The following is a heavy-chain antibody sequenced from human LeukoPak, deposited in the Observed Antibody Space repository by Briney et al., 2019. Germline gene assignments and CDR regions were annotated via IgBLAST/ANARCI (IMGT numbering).Heavy chain of an antibody. J-gene: IGHJ6*02. CDR2: INPSGGST. D-gene: IGHD3-3*01. V-gene: IGHV1-46*01. Sequence: ASVKVSCKASGYTFTSYYMHWVRQAPGQGLEWMGIINPSGGSTSYAQKFQGRVTMTRDTSTSTVYMELSSLRSEDTAVYYCARVNYDFWSGYLYGMDVWGQGTTVTVSS. CDR3: ARVNYDFWSGYLYGMDV. CDR1: GYTFTSYY.